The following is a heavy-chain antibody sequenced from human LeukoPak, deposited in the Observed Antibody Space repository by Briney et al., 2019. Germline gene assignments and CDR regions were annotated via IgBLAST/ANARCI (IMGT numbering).Heavy chain of an antibody. J-gene: IGHJ4*02. V-gene: IGHV1-2*02. CDR1: GYTFTGYY. CDR3: ARGYCSGTSCYDYFDY. CDR2: INPNSGGT. D-gene: IGHD2-2*01. Sequence: ASVKVSCKASGYTFTGYYMHWVRQAPGQGLEWMGWINPNSGGTNYAQKFQGRVTMTRDTSISTAYMGLSRLRSDDTAVYYCARGYCSGTSCYDYFDYWGQGTLVTVSS.